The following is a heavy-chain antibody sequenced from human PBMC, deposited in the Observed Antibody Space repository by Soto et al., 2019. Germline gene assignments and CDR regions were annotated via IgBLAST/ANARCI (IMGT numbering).Heavy chain of an antibody. Sequence: EVQLLESGGGLVQTGGSLRLSCAASGFTFSYYAMNWVRQAPGKGLEWVAHVSATGATTHYADSVNGRFTISRDNSKNTLFMHMNSLRADDTALYYCARDPAASLSLSGYDYCGQRTLVTASS. J-gene: IGHJ4*02. CDR2: VSATGATT. CDR3: ARDPAASLSLSGYDY. D-gene: IGHD2-2*01. CDR1: GFTFSYYA. V-gene: IGHV3-23*01.